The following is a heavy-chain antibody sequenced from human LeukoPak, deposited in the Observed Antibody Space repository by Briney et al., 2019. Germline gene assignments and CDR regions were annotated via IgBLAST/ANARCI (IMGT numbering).Heavy chain of an antibody. CDR1: GGSISSGSYY. Sequence: SETLSLTCTVSGGSISSGSYYWSWIRQPAGKGLEWIGRIYTSGSTNYNPSLKSRVTISVDTSKNQFSLKLSSVTAADTAVYYCARLIAAAGILFSDYWGQGTLVTVSS. D-gene: IGHD6-13*01. CDR2: IYTSGST. CDR3: ARLIAAAGILFSDY. V-gene: IGHV4-61*02. J-gene: IGHJ4*02.